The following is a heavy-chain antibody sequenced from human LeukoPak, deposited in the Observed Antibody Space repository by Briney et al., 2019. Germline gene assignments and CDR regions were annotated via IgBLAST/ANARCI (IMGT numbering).Heavy chain of an antibody. CDR3: ARSSSGWYYFDY. Sequence: PSETLSLTCAVSGGSISSGGYSWSWIRQPPGKGLEWIGYIYHSGSTYYNPSLRSRVTISVDTSKNQFSLKLSSVTAADTAVYYCARSSSGWYYFDYWGQGTLVTVSS. CDR2: IYHSGST. V-gene: IGHV4-30-2*01. D-gene: IGHD6-19*01. J-gene: IGHJ4*02. CDR1: GGSISSGGYS.